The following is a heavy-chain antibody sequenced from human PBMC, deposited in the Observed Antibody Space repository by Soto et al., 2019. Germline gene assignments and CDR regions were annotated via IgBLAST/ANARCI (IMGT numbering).Heavy chain of an antibody. CDR1: GYTFTSYA. D-gene: IGHD4-17*01. CDR3: ARDPHTVTTIGGVDNCFDP. Sequence: QVQLVQSGAEVKKPGASVKVSCKASGYTFTSYAMHWVRQAPGQRLEWMGWINAGNGNTKYSQKFQGRVTITRDTSASTAYMELSSLRSEDTAVYYCARDPHTVTTIGGVDNCFDPWGQGTLVTVSS. V-gene: IGHV1-3*01. J-gene: IGHJ5*02. CDR2: INAGNGNT.